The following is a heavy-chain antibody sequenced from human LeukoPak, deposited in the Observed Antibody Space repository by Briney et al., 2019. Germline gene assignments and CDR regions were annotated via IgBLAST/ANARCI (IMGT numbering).Heavy chain of an antibody. Sequence: GGSLRLSRSVSGFTFSTYVMHWVRQAPGEGLEYVSAISSNGDNTYYADSVKGRFTISRDNSKNTLYLQMSSLRADDTAVYYCVRGTGYWGQGTLVTVSS. CDR2: ISSNGDNT. CDR3: VRGTGY. V-gene: IGHV3-64D*06. CDR1: GFTFSTYV. J-gene: IGHJ4*02.